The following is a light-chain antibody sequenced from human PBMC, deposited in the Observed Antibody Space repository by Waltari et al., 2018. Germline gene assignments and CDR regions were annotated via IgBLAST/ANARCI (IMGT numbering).Light chain of an antibody. CDR1: QSVGRA. CDR2: DTS. V-gene: IGKV3-20*01. J-gene: IGKJ1*01. CDR3: QMYVRLPVT. Sequence: EIVLTQSPGTLALSPGERDTLSCRASQSVGRALAWYQQKPGQAPRLLIYDTSTRATGIPDRFSGSGSGTDFSLTISRVEPEDFAVYYCQMYVRLPVTFGQGTKVEVK.